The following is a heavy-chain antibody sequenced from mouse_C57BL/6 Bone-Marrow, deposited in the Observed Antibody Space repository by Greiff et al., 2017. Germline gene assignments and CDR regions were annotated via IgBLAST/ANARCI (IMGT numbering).Heavy chain of an antibody. J-gene: IGHJ2*01. Sequence: QVHVKQSGAELVKPGASVKMSCKASGYAFTTYPIEWMKQNHGKSLEWIGNFHPYNDDTKYNEKFKGKATLTVEKSSNAVYLELSRLTSDYSAVYDCAISNTFFYYFDYWGQGTTLTVSS. V-gene: IGHV1-47*01. CDR2: FHPYNDDT. CDR3: AISNTFFYYFDY. CDR1: GYAFTTYP. D-gene: IGHD5-1-1*01.